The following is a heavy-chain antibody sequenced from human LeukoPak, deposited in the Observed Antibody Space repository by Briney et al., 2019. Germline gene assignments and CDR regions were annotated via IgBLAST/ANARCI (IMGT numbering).Heavy chain of an antibody. V-gene: IGHV3-30*02. CDR3: AKPHFDY. Sequence: GGSLRRSCAASGFTFSSYGMHWVRQAPGKGLEWVAFIRLDGSNKYYADSVRGRFTISRDNSKNTLYLQMNSLRAEDTALYYCAKPHFDYWGQGTLVTVSS. CDR1: GFTFSSYG. J-gene: IGHJ4*02. CDR2: IRLDGSNK.